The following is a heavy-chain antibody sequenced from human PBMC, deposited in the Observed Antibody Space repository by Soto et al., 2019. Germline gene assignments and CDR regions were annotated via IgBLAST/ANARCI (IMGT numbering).Heavy chain of an antibody. V-gene: IGHV3-74*01. D-gene: IGHD2-21*02. Sequence: EVQLVESGGGLVQPGGSLRLSCAASGFTFSSYWMHWVRQTPGKGLVWVGRITADGIGTTYADSVKGRFTISRDNAKNMVYLHMNSLRAEDTAVYYCAAFVVVTAGEYWGQGTLVTVSS. CDR2: ITADGIGT. J-gene: IGHJ4*02. CDR3: AAFVVVTAGEY. CDR1: GFTFSSYW.